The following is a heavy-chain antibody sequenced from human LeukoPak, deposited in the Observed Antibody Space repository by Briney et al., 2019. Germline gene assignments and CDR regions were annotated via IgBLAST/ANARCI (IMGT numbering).Heavy chain of an antibody. Sequence: GGSLRLSCAASGFTFSSYWMSWVRQAPGKGLEWVASIKQDGSEEYYVDSVKGRFTISRDNAKNSLYLQMNSLRAEDTAVYYCARDEYCSGGSCYAVNWFDPWGQGTLVTVSS. CDR2: IKQDGSEE. CDR3: ARDEYCSGGSCYAVNWFDP. D-gene: IGHD2-15*01. V-gene: IGHV3-7*01. J-gene: IGHJ5*02. CDR1: GFTFSSYW.